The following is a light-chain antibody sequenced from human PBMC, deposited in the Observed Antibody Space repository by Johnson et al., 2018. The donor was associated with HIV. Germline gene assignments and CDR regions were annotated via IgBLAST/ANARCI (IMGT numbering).Light chain of an antibody. J-gene: IGLJ1*01. CDR2: ENN. V-gene: IGLV1-51*01. CDR3: GTWHSSLSAGV. CDR1: SSNIGNNY. Sequence: QSVLTQPPSVSAAPGQKVTISCSGSSSNIGNNYVSWYQQLPGTAPKLLIYENNKRPSGIPDRFSGSKSGPSATLGITGLQTGDEADYYCGTWHSSLSAGVFGTGTKVTVL.